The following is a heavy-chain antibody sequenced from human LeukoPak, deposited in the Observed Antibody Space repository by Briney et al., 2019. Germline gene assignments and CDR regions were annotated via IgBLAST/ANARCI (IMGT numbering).Heavy chain of an antibody. D-gene: IGHD3-3*01. J-gene: IGHJ3*02. CDR3: ARSYYDFWSGYYSDDAFDI. V-gene: IGHV4-61*02. CDR2: IYTSGST. Sequence: SETLSLTCTVSGGSISSGSYYWSWIRQPAGKGLEWIGRIYTSGSTNYNPSLKSRVTISVDTSKNQFSLKLSSVTAADTAVYYCARSYYDFWSGYYSDDAFDIWGQGTMVTVSS. CDR1: GGSISSGSYY.